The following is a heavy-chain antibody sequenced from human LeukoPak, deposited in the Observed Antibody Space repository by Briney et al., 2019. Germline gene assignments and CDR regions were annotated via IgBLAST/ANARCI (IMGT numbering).Heavy chain of an antibody. CDR1: GYIFTSYG. CDR2: ISAYNGNT. D-gene: IGHD2-15*01. CDR3: ASARYCSGVNCLTPFDS. J-gene: IGHJ4*02. V-gene: IGHV1-18*01. Sequence: GASVKVSCKASGYIFTSYGISWVRQAPGQGLEWMGWISAYNGNTNYAQKVQGRVTMTTDTSTSTVYMELRSLRSDDTAVYYCASARYCSGVNCLTPFDSWGQGTLVTVSS.